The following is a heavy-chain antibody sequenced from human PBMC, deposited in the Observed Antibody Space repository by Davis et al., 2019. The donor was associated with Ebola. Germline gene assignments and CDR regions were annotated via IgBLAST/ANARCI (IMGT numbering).Heavy chain of an antibody. CDR3: ARLAAAGTNNWFDP. V-gene: IGHV5-51*01. J-gene: IGHJ5*02. D-gene: IGHD6-13*01. CDR2: IYPADSDT. CDR1: GYRFASYW. Sequence: GESLKISCKGSGYRFASYWIGWVRQMPGKGLEWMGIIYPADSDTMYSPSFQGQVTISADKSISTAYLQWSSLKASDTAMYYCARLAAAGTNNWFDPWGQGTLVTVSS.